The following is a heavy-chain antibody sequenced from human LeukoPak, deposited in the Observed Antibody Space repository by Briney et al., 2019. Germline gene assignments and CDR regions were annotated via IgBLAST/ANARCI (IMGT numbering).Heavy chain of an antibody. D-gene: IGHD3-3*01. CDR3: ARGTLYYDFWSGHDGFDY. Sequence: PGGSLRLSCAASGFTFSSYAMHWVRQAPGKGLEWVAVISYDGSNKYYADSVKGRFTISRDNSKNTLYLQMNSLRAEDTAVYYCARGTLYYDFWSGHDGFDYWGQGTLVTVSS. J-gene: IGHJ4*02. V-gene: IGHV3-30-3*01. CDR2: ISYDGSNK. CDR1: GFTFSSYA.